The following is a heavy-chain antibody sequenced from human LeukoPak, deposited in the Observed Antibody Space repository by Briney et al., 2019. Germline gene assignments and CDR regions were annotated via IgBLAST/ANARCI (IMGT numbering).Heavy chain of an antibody. Sequence: GGSLRLSCAASGFTFKYYGMHWVRQAPGKGLEWVAFIRFDSTNYYYADSVKGRFTISRDNSQNTLYLQMNSLRVEDTAMYYCAKGLHSSSWNDAFDIWGQGTVVTVSS. V-gene: IGHV3-30*02. D-gene: IGHD6-13*01. CDR1: GFTFKYYG. J-gene: IGHJ3*02. CDR3: AKGLHSSSWNDAFDI. CDR2: IRFDSTNY.